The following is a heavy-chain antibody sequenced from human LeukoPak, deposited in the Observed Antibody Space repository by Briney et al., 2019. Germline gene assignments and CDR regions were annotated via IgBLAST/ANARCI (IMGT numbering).Heavy chain of an antibody. J-gene: IGHJ6*02. CDR3: AKHDAQQPIYGMDV. D-gene: IGHD6-13*01. V-gene: IGHV3-66*04. CDR2: IYSGGST. CDR1: GFTVSSNY. Sequence: GGSLRLSCAASGFTVSSNYMSWVRQAPGKGLEWVSVIYSGGSTYYADSVKGRFTISRDNSKNMLYLQMNSLRAEDTAVYYCAKHDAQQPIYGMDVWGQGTTVTVSS.